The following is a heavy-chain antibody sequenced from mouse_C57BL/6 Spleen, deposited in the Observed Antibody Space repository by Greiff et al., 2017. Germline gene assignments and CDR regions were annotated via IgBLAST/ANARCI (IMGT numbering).Heavy chain of an antibody. CDR2: IRLKSDNYAT. CDR1: GFTFSNYW. Sequence: EVMLVESGGGLVQPGGSMKLSCVASGFTFSNYWMNWVRQSPEKGLEWVAQIRLKSDNYATHYAESVKGRFTISRDDSKSSVYLQMNNLRAEDTGIYYCTEGSSGPDYWGQGTTLTVSS. D-gene: IGHD3-2*02. J-gene: IGHJ2*01. CDR3: TEGSSGPDY. V-gene: IGHV6-3*01.